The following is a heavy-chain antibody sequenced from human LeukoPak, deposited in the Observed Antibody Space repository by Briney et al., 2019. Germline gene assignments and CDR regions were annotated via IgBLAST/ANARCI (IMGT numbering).Heavy chain of an antibody. J-gene: IGHJ4*02. D-gene: IGHD4-11*01. CDR1: GFTFSSYA. Sequence: PGGSLRLSCAASGFTFSSYAMTWVRQAPGKGLEWVSTISDSGGSTYHADSVKGRFTISRDNSKNTLYLQMNSLRAEDTAVYYCTKDLLDNSNYQGWGQGTLVTVFS. CDR2: ISDSGGST. CDR3: TKDLLDNSNYQG. V-gene: IGHV3-23*01.